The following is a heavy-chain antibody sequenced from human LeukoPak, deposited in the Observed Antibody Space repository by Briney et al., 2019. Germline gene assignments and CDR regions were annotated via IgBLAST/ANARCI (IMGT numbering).Heavy chain of an antibody. J-gene: IGHJ4*02. CDR2: INPNSGGT. CDR1: GYTFTGYY. D-gene: IGHD2-15*01. V-gene: IGHV1-2*02. Sequence: ASVKVSCKASGYTFTGYYMHWVRQAPGQGLEWMGWINPNSGGTKYAQKFQGRVTMTRDTSISTAYMELSRLGSDDTAVYYCARVGYCSGGSPCHYWGQDTLVTVSS. CDR3: ARVGYCSGGSPCHY.